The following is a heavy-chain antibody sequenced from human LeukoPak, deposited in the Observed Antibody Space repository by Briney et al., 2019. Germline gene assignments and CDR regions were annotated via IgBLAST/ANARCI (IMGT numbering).Heavy chain of an antibody. CDR2: IYYRGST. Sequence: SETLSLTCTVSGGSISSGSYYWDWIRQPPGKGLEWIGSIYYRGSTYHNPALKSRVTISVDTSKNQFSLKLSSVTAADTAAYYCARQGYYGSGYIDYWGQGTLVTVSS. J-gene: IGHJ4*02. D-gene: IGHD3-10*01. CDR1: GGSISSGSYY. V-gene: IGHV4-39*01. CDR3: ARQGYYGSGYIDY.